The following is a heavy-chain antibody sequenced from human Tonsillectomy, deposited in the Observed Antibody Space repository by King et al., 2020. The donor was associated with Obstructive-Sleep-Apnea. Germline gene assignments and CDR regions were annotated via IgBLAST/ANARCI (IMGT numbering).Heavy chain of an antibody. D-gene: IGHD2-15*01. V-gene: IGHV4-39*07. CDR1: GGSISSSRYY. Sequence: QLQESGPGLVKPSETLSLTCTVSGGSISSSRYYWGWIRQPPGKGLEWIGSIYDSVSTYYNPSLKSRVNISVDTSKNQFSLKLSSVTAADTAVYYCARDIVVVVAARNEMGFDYWGQGTLVTVSS. CDR2: IYDSVST. CDR3: ARDIVVVVAARNEMGFDY. J-gene: IGHJ4*02.